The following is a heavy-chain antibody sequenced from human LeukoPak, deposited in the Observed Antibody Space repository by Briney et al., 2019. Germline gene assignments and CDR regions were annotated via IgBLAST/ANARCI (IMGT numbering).Heavy chain of an antibody. Sequence: GGALRLSCAASGFTFSSYWMHWVRRAPGKGLELVSSISSSSNYIYYADSVKGRFTISRDNAKNSLYLQMNSLRAGDTAVYYCARDPQGYSSSWFDYWGQGTLVTVSS. CDR3: ARDPQGYSSSWFDY. V-gene: IGHV3-21*01. CDR2: ISSSSNYI. D-gene: IGHD6-13*01. CDR1: GFTFSSYW. J-gene: IGHJ4*02.